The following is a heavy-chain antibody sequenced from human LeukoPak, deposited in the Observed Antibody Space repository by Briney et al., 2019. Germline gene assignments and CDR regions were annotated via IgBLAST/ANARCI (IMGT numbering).Heavy chain of an antibody. CDR2: IYSGGST. J-gene: IGHJ4*02. CDR1: GFTVSSNY. D-gene: IGHD3-22*01. Sequence: GSLRLSCAASGFTVSSNYMSWVRQAPGKGLEWVSVIYSGGSTYYADSVKGRFTISRDNSKNTLYLQMNSLRAEDTAVYYCARVSGGYYYSPLWYFDYWGQGTLVTVSS. CDR3: ARVSGGYYYSPLWYFDY. V-gene: IGHV3-53*01.